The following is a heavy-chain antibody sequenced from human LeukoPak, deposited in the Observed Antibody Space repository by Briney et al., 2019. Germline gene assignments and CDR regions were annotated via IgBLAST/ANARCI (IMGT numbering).Heavy chain of an antibody. CDR1: GGSISSSSYY. Sequence: SETLSLTCTVSGGSISSSSYYWGWIRQPPGKGLEWIGSIYYSGSTYYNPSLKSRVTISVDTSKNQFSLKLSSVTAADTAVYYCQSTEYSSSGDAFDIWGQGTMVTVSS. D-gene: IGHD6-6*01. J-gene: IGHJ3*02. V-gene: IGHV4-39*01. CDR3: QSTEYSSSGDAFDI. CDR2: IYYSGST.